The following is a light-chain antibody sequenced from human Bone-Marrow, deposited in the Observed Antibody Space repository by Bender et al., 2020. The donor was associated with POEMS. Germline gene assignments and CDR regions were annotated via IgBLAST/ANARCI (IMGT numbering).Light chain of an antibody. CDR2: DVT. Sequence: QSALTQPASVSGSPGQSITISCTGSTSDIGSYNFVSWYQQLPGKAPKLLIFDVTNRPPGISNRFSGSKSGITASLTISGLQAEDEADYYCSSYTAYTTLVFGGGTKVTVL. J-gene: IGLJ3*02. V-gene: IGLV2-14*03. CDR3: SSYTAYTTLV. CDR1: TSDIGSYNF.